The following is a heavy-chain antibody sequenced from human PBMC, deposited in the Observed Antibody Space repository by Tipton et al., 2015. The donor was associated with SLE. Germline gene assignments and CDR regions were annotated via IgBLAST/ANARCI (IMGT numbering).Heavy chain of an antibody. CDR1: GGSISSGGYY. V-gene: IGHV4-31*03. D-gene: IGHD3-16*01. J-gene: IGHJ2*01. CDR2: IYYSGST. Sequence: TLSLTCTVSGGSISSGGYYWSWIRQHPGKGLEWIGYIYYSGSTYYNPSLKSRVTISIDTSKNQFSLKLSSVTAADTAVYYCARKRWPALDFDLWGRGPLVPVSS. CDR3: ARKRWPALDFDL.